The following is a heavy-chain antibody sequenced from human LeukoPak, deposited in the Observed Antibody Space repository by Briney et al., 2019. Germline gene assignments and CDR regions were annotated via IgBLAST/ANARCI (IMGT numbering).Heavy chain of an antibody. CDR1: GFTFSSYS. CDR2: ISSSSSTI. J-gene: IGHJ6*02. Sequence: HPGGSLRLSCAASGFTFSSYSMNWVRQAPGKGLEWVSYISSSSSTIYYADSVKGRFTISRDNAKNSLYLQMNSLRAEDTAVYYCARERAWIPDYYYGMGVWGQGTTVTVSS. CDR3: ARERAWIPDYYYGMGV. V-gene: IGHV3-48*01. D-gene: IGHD5-18*01.